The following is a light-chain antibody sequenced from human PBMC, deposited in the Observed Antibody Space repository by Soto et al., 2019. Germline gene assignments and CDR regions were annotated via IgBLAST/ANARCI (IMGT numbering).Light chain of an antibody. CDR2: KAS. Sequence: IQMTHSPSTLSASVGDSVTITFRASHTIDSWLAWYQQRPGKPPNLLIYKASTLASGVPSRFSGSGSGTEFTLTINSLQPDDFATYYCQQYHIYSGTFGQGTKVDIK. V-gene: IGKV1-5*03. J-gene: IGKJ1*01. CDR3: QQYHIYSGT. CDR1: HTIDSW.